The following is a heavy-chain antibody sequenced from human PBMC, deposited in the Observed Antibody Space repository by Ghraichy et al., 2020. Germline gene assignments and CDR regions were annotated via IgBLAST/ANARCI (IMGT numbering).Heavy chain of an antibody. D-gene: IGHD1-26*01. J-gene: IGHJ6*02. CDR1: GFSFSSFD. CDR3: AKDFPRRGGFYGMDV. V-gene: IGHV3-23*01. CDR2: ISGSDDRT. Sequence: GGSLRLSCAASGFSFSSFDMNWVRQAPGKGLEWVSSISGSDDRTNYADSVKGRFTISRDNSKNTLYLQMNSLRVEDTAVYYCAKDFPRRGGFYGMDVWGQGTTVTVSS.